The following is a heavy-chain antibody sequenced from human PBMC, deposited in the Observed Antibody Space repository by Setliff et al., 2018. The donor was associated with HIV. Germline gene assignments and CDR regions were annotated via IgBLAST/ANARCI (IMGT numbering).Heavy chain of an antibody. CDR1: GFNFGDYY. CDR2: ISKTSTYT. D-gene: IGHD3-22*01. Sequence: GGSLRLSCAASGFNFGDYYMTWIRQAPGKGLEWVAYISKTSTYTNYADSVKGRFTISRDKAKHSLYLQMNSLRAEDTAVYYCARGLPYYYDSSGYYYFDYWGQGTLVTVSS. J-gene: IGHJ4*02. V-gene: IGHV3-11*05. CDR3: ARGLPYYYDSSGYYYFDY.